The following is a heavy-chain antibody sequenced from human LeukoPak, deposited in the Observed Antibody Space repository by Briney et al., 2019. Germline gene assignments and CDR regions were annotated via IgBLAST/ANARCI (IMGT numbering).Heavy chain of an antibody. V-gene: IGHV1-18*01. Sequence: ASVKVSCKASGYTFTSYGISWVRQAPGQGLEWMGWISAYNGNTNYAQKFQGRVTMTRDTSISTAYMELSRLRSDDTAVYYCARDRIVGATRGLGYWGQGTLVTVSS. J-gene: IGHJ4*02. D-gene: IGHD1-26*01. CDR2: ISAYNGNT. CDR1: GYTFTSYG. CDR3: ARDRIVGATRGLGY.